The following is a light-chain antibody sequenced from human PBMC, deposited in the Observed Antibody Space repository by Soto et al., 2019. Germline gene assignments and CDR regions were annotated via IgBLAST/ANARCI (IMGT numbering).Light chain of an antibody. Sequence: DIQMTQSPSSLSASVGDRVTITCRASQSISTFLNWYQQKPGKAPKLLIYGASNLESGVPSTFSGSGSGTDFTLTISSLQPEDFATYYCQQCFSTPPLTFGGGTKVEIK. V-gene: IGKV1-39*01. CDR2: GAS. CDR3: QQCFSTPPLT. J-gene: IGKJ4*01. CDR1: QSISTF.